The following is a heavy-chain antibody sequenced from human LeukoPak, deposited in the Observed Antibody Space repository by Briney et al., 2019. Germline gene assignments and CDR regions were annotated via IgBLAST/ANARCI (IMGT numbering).Heavy chain of an antibody. CDR3: ARDQGSGMRWFDP. D-gene: IGHD3-10*01. Sequence: SETLSLTCTVSGASVSSVFYYWHWIRQLPGKGLEWIGYIYYSGSTYYNPSLKSQVTISVDTSKNQFSLKLSSVTAADTAVYYCARDQGSGMRWFDPWGQGTLVTVSP. J-gene: IGHJ5*02. CDR2: IYYSGST. CDR1: GASVSSVFYY. V-gene: IGHV4-31*01.